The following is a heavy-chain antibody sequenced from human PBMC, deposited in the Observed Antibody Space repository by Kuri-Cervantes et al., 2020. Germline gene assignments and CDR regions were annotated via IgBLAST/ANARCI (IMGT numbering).Heavy chain of an antibody. D-gene: IGHD5-12*01. CDR2: IYWDDDK. CDR1: GFSLSTSGVG. J-gene: IGHJ4*02. CDR3: ARIRGTNSGYDTYYFDY. V-gene: IGHV2-5*02. Sequence: SGPTLVKPTQTLTLTCTFSGFSLSTSGVGVGWIRQPPGKALEWLALIYWDDDKRYSPSLKSRLTISKDTSKSQVVLTMTNMDPVDTATYYCARIRGTNSGYDTYYFDYWGQGTLVTVSS.